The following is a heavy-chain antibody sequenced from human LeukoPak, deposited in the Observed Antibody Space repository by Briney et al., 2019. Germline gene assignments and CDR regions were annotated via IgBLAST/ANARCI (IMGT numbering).Heavy chain of an antibody. V-gene: IGHV4-34*01. J-gene: IGHJ4*02. Sequence: SETLSLTCAVYGGSFSGYYWSWIRQPPGKGLEWIGEINHSGSTNYNPSLKSRVTISVDTSKNQFSLRLSSVTAADTAVYYCARVPPYGDYDYFDYWGQGTLVTVSS. CDR1: GGSFSGYY. D-gene: IGHD4-17*01. CDR3: ARVPPYGDYDYFDY. CDR2: INHSGST.